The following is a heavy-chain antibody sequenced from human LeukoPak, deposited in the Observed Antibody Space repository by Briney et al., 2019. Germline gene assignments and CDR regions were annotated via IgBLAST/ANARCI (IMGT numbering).Heavy chain of an antibody. D-gene: IGHD3-10*01. CDR2: ISAYNGNT. Sequence: ASVKVSCKASGYTFTSYGISWVRQAPGQGLEWMGWISAYNGNTNYAQKLQGRVTMTTDTSTSTAYMELRSLRSDDTAVYYCARVVGSMSLGEVVDYWGQGTLVTVSS. J-gene: IGHJ4*02. V-gene: IGHV1-18*01. CDR1: GYTFTSYG. CDR3: ARVVGSMSLGEVVDY.